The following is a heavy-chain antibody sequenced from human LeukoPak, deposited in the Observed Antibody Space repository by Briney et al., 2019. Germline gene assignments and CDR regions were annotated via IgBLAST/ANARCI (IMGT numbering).Heavy chain of an antibody. Sequence: SETLSLTCTVSSGSISSYDYYWTWIRQHPGKGLEWIGYICHSGTTYYNPSLKSRVTISVDTSENQFSLKLTAVTAADSAMYYCARYSGSYRFFDYWGPGTLVTVSS. J-gene: IGHJ4*02. CDR2: ICHSGTT. CDR3: ARYSGSYRFFDY. V-gene: IGHV4-31*03. CDR1: SGSISSYDYY. D-gene: IGHD1-26*01.